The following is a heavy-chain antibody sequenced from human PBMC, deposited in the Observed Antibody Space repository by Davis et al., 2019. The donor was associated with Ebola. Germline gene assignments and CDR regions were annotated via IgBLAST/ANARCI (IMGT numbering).Heavy chain of an antibody. Sequence: SVKVSCKAFGYTFTNYYVHWVRQAPGQGLEWMGGIIPIFGTANYAQKFQGRVTITADESTTTAYVELSSLTSEDTAVYYCARGGYSGFERYFDPWGQGTLVTVSS. CDR1: GYTFTNYY. CDR2: IIPIFGTA. V-gene: IGHV1-69*13. CDR3: ARGGYSGFERYFDP. J-gene: IGHJ5*02. D-gene: IGHD5-12*01.